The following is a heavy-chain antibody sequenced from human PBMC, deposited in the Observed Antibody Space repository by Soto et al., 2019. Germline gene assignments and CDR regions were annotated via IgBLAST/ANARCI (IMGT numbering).Heavy chain of an antibody. D-gene: IGHD3-22*01. J-gene: IGHJ6*02. CDR3: ARENYYDSSGYPLGMGV. Sequence: ASVKVSCKASGYTFTGYYMHWVRQAPGQGLEWMGWINPNSGVTNYAQKFQGRVTMTRDTSISTAYMELSRLRSDDTAVYYCARENYYDSSGYPLGMGVWGQGTTVTVS. V-gene: IGHV1-2*02. CDR1: GYTFTGYY. CDR2: INPNSGVT.